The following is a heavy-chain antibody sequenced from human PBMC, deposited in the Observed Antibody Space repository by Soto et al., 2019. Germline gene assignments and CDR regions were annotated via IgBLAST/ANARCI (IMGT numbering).Heavy chain of an antibody. D-gene: IGHD3-3*01. CDR3: AGTDYWREQPRFDT. J-gene: IGHJ5*02. CDR1: GYSSSSYW. Sequence: EVQLVQSGAEVKKPGESLKLSCKGSGYSSSSYWLGWVRQMPGKGLGWIGVIYPGDADTRYSPAFQGHVSISADTSISTALLHWTGLKASDSGTYYCAGTDYWREQPRFDTWGQGTPVTVSA. V-gene: IGHV5-51*01. CDR2: IYPGDADT.